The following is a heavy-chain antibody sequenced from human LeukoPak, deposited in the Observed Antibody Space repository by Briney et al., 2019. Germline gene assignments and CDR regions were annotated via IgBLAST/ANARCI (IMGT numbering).Heavy chain of an antibody. CDR2: IYYSGST. Sequence: PSETLSLTCTVSGGSISSYYWSWIRQPPGKGLEWIGYIYYSGSTNYNPSLKSRVTISVDTSKNQFSLKLSSVTAADTAVYYCARGPTLKYWGQGTLVTVSS. V-gene: IGHV4-59*01. CDR1: GGSISSYY. J-gene: IGHJ4*02. CDR3: ARGPTLKY.